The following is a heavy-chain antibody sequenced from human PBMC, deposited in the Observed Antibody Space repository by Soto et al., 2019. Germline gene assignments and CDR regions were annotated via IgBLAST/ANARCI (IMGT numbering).Heavy chain of an antibody. CDR2: ISAYNGNT. J-gene: IGHJ6*02. D-gene: IGHD6-6*01. CDR3: ARRSSSSSSYYYYGMDV. V-gene: IGHV1-18*01. CDR1: GYTFSSYG. Sequence: ASVKVSCKASGYTFSSYGISWVRQAPGQGLEWMGWISAYNGNTNYAQKLQGRVTMTTDTSTSTAYMELRSLRSDDTAVYYCARRSSSSSSYYYYGMDVWGQGTTVTVSS.